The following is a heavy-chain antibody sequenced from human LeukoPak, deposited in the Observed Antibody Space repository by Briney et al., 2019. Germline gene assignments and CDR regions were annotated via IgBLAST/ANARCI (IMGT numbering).Heavy chain of an antibody. D-gene: IGHD2-15*01. Sequence: TSQNLSITSTLCCRAMSRDYWSWTQQPTGNGQKWIGYIYYSGSTNYNPSLKSRVTISVDTSKNQFSLKLSSVTAADTAVYYCARVSYLLHDAFDIWGQGTMVTVSS. V-gene: IGHV4-59*01. CDR2: IYYSGST. CDR1: CRAMSRDY. CDR3: ARVSYLLHDAFDI. J-gene: IGHJ3*02.